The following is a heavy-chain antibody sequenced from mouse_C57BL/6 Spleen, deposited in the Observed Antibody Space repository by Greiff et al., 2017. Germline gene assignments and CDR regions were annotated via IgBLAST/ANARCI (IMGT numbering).Heavy chain of an antibody. J-gene: IGHJ1*03. CDR2: IYPGDGDT. Sequence: QVQLQQSGPELVKPGASVKISCKASGYAFSSSWMNWVKQRPGKGLEWIGRIYPGDGDTNYNGKFKGKATLTADKSSSTAYMQLSSLTSEDSAVYFCARRGDGYYDWYFDVWGTGTTVTVSS. CDR1: GYAFSSSW. CDR3: ARRGDGYYDWYFDV. D-gene: IGHD2-3*01. V-gene: IGHV1-82*01.